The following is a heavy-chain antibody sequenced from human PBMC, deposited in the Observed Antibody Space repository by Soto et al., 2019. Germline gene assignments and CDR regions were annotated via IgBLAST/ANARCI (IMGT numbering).Heavy chain of an antibody. J-gene: IGHJ4*02. CDR1: GYTFISNA. CDR3: ARTLYGDNVDY. V-gene: IGHV1-8*02. Sequence: ASVKVSCKTSGYTFISNAMHWVRQATGQRLEWMGWMNPNSGNTRYAQKFQGRVTMTRNTSISTAYMELSSLRSEDTAVYYCARTLYGDNVDYWGQGTLVTVSS. CDR2: MNPNSGNT. D-gene: IGHD4-17*01.